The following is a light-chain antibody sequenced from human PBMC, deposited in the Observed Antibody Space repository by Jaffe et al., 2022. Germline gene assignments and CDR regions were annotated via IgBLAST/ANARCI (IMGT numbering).Light chain of an antibody. Sequence: DIQMTQSPSTLSASVGDRVTITCRASQNINTWLAWYQQKPGKAPNLLIYKASNLESGVPSRFSGSGSGTEFTLTISSLQPDDFATYYCQQYNTSPLTFGGGTKVEIK. J-gene: IGKJ4*01. CDR1: QNINTW. V-gene: IGKV1-5*03. CDR3: QQYNTSPLT. CDR2: KAS.